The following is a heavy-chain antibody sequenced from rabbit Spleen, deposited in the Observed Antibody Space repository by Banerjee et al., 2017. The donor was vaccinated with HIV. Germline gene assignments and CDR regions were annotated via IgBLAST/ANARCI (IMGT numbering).Heavy chain of an antibody. Sequence: QSLEESGGDLVKPGASLTLTCTASGFSFSSSYYMCWVRQAPGKGLEWIACIYAGSSGSTYYESWAKGRFTISKTSSTTVTLQMTSLTAADTATYFCARGFYSAGWGGITCFNLWGPGTLVTVS. V-gene: IGHV1S40*01. J-gene: IGHJ4*01. CDR1: GFSFSSSYY. CDR2: IYAGSSGST. D-gene: IGHD4-1*01. CDR3: ARGFYSAGWGGITCFNL.